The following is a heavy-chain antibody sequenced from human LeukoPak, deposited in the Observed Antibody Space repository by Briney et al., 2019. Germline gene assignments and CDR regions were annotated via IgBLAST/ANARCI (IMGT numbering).Heavy chain of an antibody. CDR1: RFTFRSYS. Sequence: GVPLRLSCAACRFTFRSYSKNWVRHAPGKGLECVTYISSSSSYIYYADSVKGLFTISRDNAKNTLYLQMNSLRAEDTAVYYCARAVVVPATIRYYYYMAVWGKGSTVTVSS. CDR3: ARAVVVPATIRYYYYMAV. CDR2: ISSSSSYI. D-gene: IGHD2-2*01. J-gene: IGHJ6*03. V-gene: IGHV3-21*01.